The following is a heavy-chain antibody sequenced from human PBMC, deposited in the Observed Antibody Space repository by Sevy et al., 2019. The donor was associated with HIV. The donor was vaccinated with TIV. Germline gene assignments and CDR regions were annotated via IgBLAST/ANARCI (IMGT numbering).Heavy chain of an antibody. V-gene: IGHV3-23*01. J-gene: IGHJ4*02. Sequence: GGSLRLSCAASGFTFTNYGMHWVRQAPGKGLEWVSGISNSGANTYYADTVRGRFTVSRDNSKNTVYQQLNSLRAEDTAIYYCAKEWTLLSDWYGEFDYWGQGTLVTVSS. CDR2: ISNSGANT. D-gene: IGHD6-19*01. CDR1: GFTFTNYG. CDR3: AKEWTLLSDWYGEFDY.